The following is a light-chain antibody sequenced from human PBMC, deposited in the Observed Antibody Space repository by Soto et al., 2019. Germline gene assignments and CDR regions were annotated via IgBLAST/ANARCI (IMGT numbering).Light chain of an antibody. Sequence: EIVLTQSPGTLSLSPGGRATLSCRASRSVSSSFLAWYQQKPGQAPRLLTYGASSRATGIPDRFSGSGSGTDFTLTISRLEPEDFAVYYCQQYGSSPPLTFGGGTKVEIK. J-gene: IGKJ4*01. CDR2: GAS. V-gene: IGKV3-20*01. CDR1: RSVSSSF. CDR3: QQYGSSPPLT.